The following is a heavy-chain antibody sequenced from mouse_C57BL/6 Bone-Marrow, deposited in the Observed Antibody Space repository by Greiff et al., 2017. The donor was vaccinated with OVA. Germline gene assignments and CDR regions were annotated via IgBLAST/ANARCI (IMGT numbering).Heavy chain of an antibody. Sequence: VKLMESGAELVKPGASVKLSCKASGYTFTEYTIHWVKQRSGQGLEWIGWFYPGSGSIKYNEKFKDKATLTADKSSSTVYMELSRLTSEDSAVYFCARHEAGLLGDYYAMDYWGQGTSVTVSS. V-gene: IGHV1-62-2*01. J-gene: IGHJ4*01. CDR2: FYPGSGSI. D-gene: IGHD3-1*01. CDR1: GYTFTEYT. CDR3: ARHEAGLLGDYYAMDY.